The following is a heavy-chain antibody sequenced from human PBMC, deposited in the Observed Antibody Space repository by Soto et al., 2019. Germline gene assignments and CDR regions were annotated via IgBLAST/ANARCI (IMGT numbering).Heavy chain of an antibody. D-gene: IGHD4-4*01. J-gene: IGHJ6*02. V-gene: IGHV1-69*13. Sequence: SVKVSCKASGGTFSSYTISWVRQAPGQGLEWMGGIIPIFGTANYAQKFQGRVTITADESTSTAYMELSSLRSEDTAVYYCARAGIGNYSPYYYYGMDVWGQGTTVTVSS. CDR1: GGTFSSYT. CDR3: ARAGIGNYSPYYYYGMDV. CDR2: IIPIFGTA.